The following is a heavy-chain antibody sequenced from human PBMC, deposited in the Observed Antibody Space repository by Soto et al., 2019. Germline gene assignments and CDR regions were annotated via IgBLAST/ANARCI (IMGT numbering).Heavy chain of an antibody. V-gene: IGHV4-31*03. CDR3: ARTLTTPSWYAFDT. J-gene: IGHJ5*02. Sequence: QVQLQESGPGLVKPSQTLSLTCTVSGGSISSGGYYWSWIRQHPGKGLEWIGYIYYSGRTYYNPSLESRVTVSVDTSKNQFSLKLSSVTAADTAVYCCARTLTTPSWYAFDTWGQGTMVTVSS. CDR2: IYYSGRT. CDR1: GGSISSGGYY. D-gene: IGHD3-22*01.